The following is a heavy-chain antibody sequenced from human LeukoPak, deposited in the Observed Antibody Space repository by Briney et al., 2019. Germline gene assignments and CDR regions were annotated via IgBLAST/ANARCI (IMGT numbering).Heavy chain of an antibody. CDR3: ARGRYDYVWGSYRRQYNWFDP. V-gene: IGHV1-18*01. Sequence: ASVKVSCKASGHTFTSYGISWVRQAPGQGLEWMGWISAYNGNTNYAQKLQGRVTMTTDTSTSTAYMELRSLRSDDTAVYYCARGRYDYVWGSYRRQYNWFDPWGQGTLVTVSS. J-gene: IGHJ5*02. D-gene: IGHD3-16*02. CDR2: ISAYNGNT. CDR1: GHTFTSYG.